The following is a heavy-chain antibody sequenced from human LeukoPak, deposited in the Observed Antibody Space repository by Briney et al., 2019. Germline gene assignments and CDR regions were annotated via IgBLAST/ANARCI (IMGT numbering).Heavy chain of an antibody. CDR1: GYSISSGYY. CDR3: ARIGSRYYYGSGSYLNDGFGY. V-gene: IGHV4-38-2*02. J-gene: IGHJ4*02. CDR2: IYHSGST. Sequence: SETLSLTCTVSGYSISSGYYWGWIRPPPGEGLEWIGSIYHSGSTNYNPSLKSRVTISVDTSKNQFSLKLSSVTAADTAVYYCARIGSRYYYGSGSYLNDGFGYWGQGTLVTVSS. D-gene: IGHD3-10*01.